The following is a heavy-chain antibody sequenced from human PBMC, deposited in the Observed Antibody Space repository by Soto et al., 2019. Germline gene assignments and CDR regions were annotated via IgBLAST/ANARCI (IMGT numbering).Heavy chain of an antibody. J-gene: IGHJ6*02. CDR2: ISSSSSYI. CDR3: AREGVGCGDYAWYYGMDV. D-gene: IGHD4-17*01. Sequence: GGSLRLSCAASGFTFSSYSMNWVRQAPGKGLEWVSSISSSSSYIYYADSVKGRFTISRDNAKNSLYLQMNSLRAEDTAVYYCAREGVGCGDYAWYYGMDVWGQGTTVTVSS. CDR1: GFTFSSYS. V-gene: IGHV3-21*01.